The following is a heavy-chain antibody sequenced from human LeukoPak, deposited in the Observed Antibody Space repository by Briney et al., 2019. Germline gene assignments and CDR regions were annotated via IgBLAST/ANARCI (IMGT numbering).Heavy chain of an antibody. V-gene: IGHV3-7*03. D-gene: IGHD3-22*01. CDR3: ARDWEYYDSSGSLDY. CDR1: GFTFSSYW. J-gene: IGHJ4*02. Sequence: GGSLRLSCAASGFTFSSYWMSWVRQAPGKGLEWVANIKQDGSEKYYVDSVKGRFTISRDNAKNSLYLQVNSLRAEDTAVYYCARDWEYYDSSGSLDYWGQGTLVTVSS. CDR2: IKQDGSEK.